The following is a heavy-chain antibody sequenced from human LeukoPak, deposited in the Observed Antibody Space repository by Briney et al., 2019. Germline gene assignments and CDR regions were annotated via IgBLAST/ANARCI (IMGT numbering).Heavy chain of an antibody. CDR1: GYTFTSYG. D-gene: IGHD6-19*01. V-gene: IGHV1-18*01. CDR2: ISAYNGNT. J-gene: IGHJ6*02. CDR3: ARDPPGTYSSGWYVPSSYYYGMDV. Sequence: ASVKVSCKASGYTFTSYGISWVRLAPGQGLEWMGWISAYNGNTNYAQKLQGRVTMTTDTSTSTAYMELRSLRSDDTAVYYCARDPPGTYSSGWYVPSSYYYGMDVWGQGTTVTVSS.